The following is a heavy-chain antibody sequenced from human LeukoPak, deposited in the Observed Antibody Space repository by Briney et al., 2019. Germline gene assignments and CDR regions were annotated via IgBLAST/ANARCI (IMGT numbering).Heavy chain of an antibody. V-gene: IGHV3-30*02. CDR2: IQYDGSNN. CDR1: RFTFSDYG. D-gene: IGHD2-2*01. CDR3: AKDHELIVPAATFYFYYYMDV. Sequence: GGSLRLSCAASRFTFSDYGMHWVRQAPGRGLEWVAFIQYDGSNNYYADSVKGRFTISRDNFQNTLNLQMNSLRPEDTGIYYCAKDHELIVPAATFYFYYYMDVWGKGTAVTVSS. J-gene: IGHJ6*03.